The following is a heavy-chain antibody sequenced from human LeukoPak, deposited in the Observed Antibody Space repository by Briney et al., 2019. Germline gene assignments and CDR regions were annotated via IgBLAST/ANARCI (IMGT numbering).Heavy chain of an antibody. V-gene: IGHV1-69*13. Sequence: AASVKVSCKASGGTFSSYAISWVRQAPGQGLEWMGGIIPIFGTANYAQKLQGRVTITADESTSTAYMELSSLRSEDTAVYYCARARVDTAMETPFDYWGQGTLVTVSS. J-gene: IGHJ4*02. D-gene: IGHD5-18*01. CDR1: GGTFSSYA. CDR2: IIPIFGTA. CDR3: ARARVDTAMETPFDY.